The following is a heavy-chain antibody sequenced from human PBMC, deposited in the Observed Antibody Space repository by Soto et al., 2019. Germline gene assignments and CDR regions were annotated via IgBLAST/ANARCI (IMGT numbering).Heavy chain of an antibody. CDR2: IRSKTNNYAT. V-gene: IGHV3-73*02. CDR3: PRPKKELRFSSYNGIDV. CDR1: GLTFSDSA. D-gene: IGHD1-7*01. Sequence: EVQLVESGGGLVQPGGSLKLSCAASGLTFSDSAIHWVRQASGKGLEWVGRIRSKTNNYATTYAASVQGRFTISRDDSKNTAYLQMNSLKTEDTAVSYCPRPKKELRFSSYNGIDVWGQGTRVTVSS. J-gene: IGHJ6*02.